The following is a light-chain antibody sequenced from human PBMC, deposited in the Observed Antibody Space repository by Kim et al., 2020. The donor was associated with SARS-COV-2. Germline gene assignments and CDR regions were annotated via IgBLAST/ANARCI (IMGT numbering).Light chain of an antibody. V-gene: IGLV1-44*01. J-gene: IGLJ3*02. Sequence: ELTQPPSASGTPGQRVTISCSGSSSNIGINTVNWYQQLPGTAPKLLIYTDDQRPSGVPDRFSGSRSGTSASLAISGLQSEDEADYYCAAWDGSLNGWVFGGGTQLTVL. CDR1: SSNIGINT. CDR2: TDD. CDR3: AAWDGSLNGWV.